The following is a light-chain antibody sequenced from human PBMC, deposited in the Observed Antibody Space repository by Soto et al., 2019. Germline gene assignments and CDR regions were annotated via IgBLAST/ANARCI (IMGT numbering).Light chain of an antibody. Sequence: DIQMTQSPSSLSASVGDRVTITCRASESISRHLNWYQQKPGKAPNLLIYAASSLQNGVPSRFSGSGSGTDFTLTISNLQPDDFATYYCQQSYSTLSITVGQGTRLEIK. CDR2: AAS. CDR1: ESISRH. J-gene: IGKJ5*01. CDR3: QQSYSTLSIT. V-gene: IGKV1-39*01.